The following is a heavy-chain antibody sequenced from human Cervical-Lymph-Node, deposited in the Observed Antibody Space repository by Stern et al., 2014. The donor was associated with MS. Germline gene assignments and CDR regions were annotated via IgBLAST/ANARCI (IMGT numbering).Heavy chain of an antibody. Sequence: MQLVQSGAELIRPGESLKISCKGSGFKFSIYWIAWVRQMPGKGLEGMGIIYPGDSETRYSPSFQGQVTMSADKSASTAYLQWSSLNASDTAMYFCARQTTAWASDVWGQGTLVTVSS. CDR2: IYPGDSET. J-gene: IGHJ4*02. V-gene: IGHV5-51*01. CDR3: ARQTTAWASDV. CDR1: GFKFSIYW. D-gene: IGHD1-14*01.